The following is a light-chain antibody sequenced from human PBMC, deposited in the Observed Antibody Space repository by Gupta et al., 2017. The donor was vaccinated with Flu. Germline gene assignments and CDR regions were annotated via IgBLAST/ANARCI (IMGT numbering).Light chain of an antibody. CDR1: GSNIGGNT. J-gene: IGLJ1*01. Sequence: RVTMSWSGSGSNIGGNTVDWYQQRPGTAPRLLIYSYERRSSGVPERFSGSKYGTSASIAIGGLQAEDEADYYCAAWDDSGKDYVFGSGTKVAVL. CDR2: SYE. CDR3: AAWDDSGKDYV. V-gene: IGLV1-44*01.